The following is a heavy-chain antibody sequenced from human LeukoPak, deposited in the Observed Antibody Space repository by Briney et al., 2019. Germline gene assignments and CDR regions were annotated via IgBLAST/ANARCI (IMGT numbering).Heavy chain of an antibody. Sequence: SETLSLTCAVYGGSFSGYYWSWIRQPPGKGLEWIGEINHSGSTNYNPSLKSRVTISVDTSKNQFSLKLSSVTAADTAVYYCARQRGPYNNLFDYWGQGTLVTVSS. V-gene: IGHV4-34*01. CDR1: GGSFSGYY. D-gene: IGHD1-14*01. J-gene: IGHJ4*02. CDR3: ARQRGPYNNLFDY. CDR2: INHSGST.